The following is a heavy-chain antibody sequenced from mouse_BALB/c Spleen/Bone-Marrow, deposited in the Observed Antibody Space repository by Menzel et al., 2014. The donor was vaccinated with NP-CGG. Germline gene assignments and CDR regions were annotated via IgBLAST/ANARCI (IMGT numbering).Heavy chain of an antibody. J-gene: IGHJ2*01. CDR2: INPSNGGT. CDR3: TRGSYGSSQYYFDY. CDR1: GYTFTSFY. V-gene: IGHV1S81*02. D-gene: IGHD1-1*01. Sequence: QVQLQQPGAELVKPGASVKLSCKASGYTFTSFYMYWVKQRPGQGLEWIGGINPSNGGTNFNEKFKSKATLTLDKSSSTAYVQLSSLTSEDSAVYYCTRGSYGSSQYYFDYWGQGTTLTVSS.